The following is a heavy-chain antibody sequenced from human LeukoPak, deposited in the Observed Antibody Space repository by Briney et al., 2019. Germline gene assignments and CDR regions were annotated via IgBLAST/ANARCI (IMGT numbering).Heavy chain of an antibody. J-gene: IGHJ1*01. CDR3: AKDRGSSSSKYFQH. CDR2: ISSSSSYI. CDR1: GFTFSSYS. V-gene: IGHV3-21*04. D-gene: IGHD6-6*01. Sequence: PGGSLRLSCAASGFTFSSYSMNWVRQAPGKGLEWVSSISSSSSYIYYADSVKGRFTISRDNSKNTLYLQMNSLRAEDTAVYYCAKDRGSSSSKYFQHWGQGTLVTVSS.